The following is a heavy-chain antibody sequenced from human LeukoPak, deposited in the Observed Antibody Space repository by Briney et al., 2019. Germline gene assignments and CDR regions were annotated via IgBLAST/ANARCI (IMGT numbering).Heavy chain of an antibody. CDR2: VTPNTGGT. Sequence: ASVKVSCKASGYTFTGYYIHWVRQAPGQSLEWTGWVTPNTGGTNYAQKFQGRVTMTRDTSISTAYMELSRLTSDDTAVYYCARDQIASPNWELDYWGQGTLVTVSS. D-gene: IGHD1-1*01. J-gene: IGHJ4*02. V-gene: IGHV1-2*02. CDR1: GYTFTGYY. CDR3: ARDQIASPNWELDY.